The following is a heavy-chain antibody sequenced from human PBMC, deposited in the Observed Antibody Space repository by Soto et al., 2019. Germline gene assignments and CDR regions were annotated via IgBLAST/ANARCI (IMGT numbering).Heavy chain of an antibody. CDR2: IRSKAYGGTT. D-gene: IGHD6-19*01. CDR1: GFTLGDYA. CDR3: TRAVGRQWLVYGMDV. Sequence: PGGSLRLSCTASGFTLGDYAMSWFRQAPGKGLEWVGFIRSKAYGGTTEYAASVKGRFTISRDDSKSIAYLQMNSLKTEDTAVYYCTRAVGRQWLVYGMDVWGQGTTVTVYS. V-gene: IGHV3-49*03. J-gene: IGHJ6*02.